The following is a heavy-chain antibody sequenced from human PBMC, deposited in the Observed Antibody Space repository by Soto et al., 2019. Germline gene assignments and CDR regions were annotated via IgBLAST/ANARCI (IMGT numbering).Heavy chain of an antibody. V-gene: IGHV4-30-2*01. D-gene: IGHD3-3*01. CDR3: ARGGISGIFGVVTREDGGWFDP. J-gene: IGHJ5*02. CDR2: IYHSGST. CDR1: GGSISSGGYS. Sequence: QLQLQESGSGLVKPSQTLSLTCAVSGGSISSGGYSWSWIRQPPGKGLEWIGYIYHSGSTYYNPSLKSRVTISVDRSKNQFSLKLSSVTAADTAVYYCARGGISGIFGVVTREDGGWFDPWGQGTLVTVSS.